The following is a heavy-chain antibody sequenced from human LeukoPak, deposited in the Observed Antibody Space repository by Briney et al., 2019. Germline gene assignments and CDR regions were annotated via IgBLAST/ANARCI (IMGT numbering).Heavy chain of an antibody. J-gene: IGHJ5*02. Sequence: ASVKVSCKASGGTFSSYAISWVRQAPGQGLEWMGGIIPNFGTANYAQKFQGRVTITADESTSTAYMELSSLRSEDTAVYYCARWLSGNNWFDPWGQGTLVTVSS. CDR1: GGTFSSYA. V-gene: IGHV1-69*13. D-gene: IGHD5-12*01. CDR2: IIPNFGTA. CDR3: ARWLSGNNWFDP.